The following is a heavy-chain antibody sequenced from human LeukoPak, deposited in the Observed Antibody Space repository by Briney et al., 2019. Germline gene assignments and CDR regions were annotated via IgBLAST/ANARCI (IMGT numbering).Heavy chain of an antibody. J-gene: IGHJ4*02. CDR1: GYSISSGYY. CDR2: IYHSGST. CDR3: ARDQGYSSPFDY. Sequence: SETLSLTCTVSGYSISSGYYWGWIRQPPGKGLEWIGNIYHSGSTYYNPSLKSRVTISVDTSKNQFSLKLSSVTAADTAVYYCARDQGYSSPFDYWGQGTLVTVSS. D-gene: IGHD6-13*01. V-gene: IGHV4-38-2*02.